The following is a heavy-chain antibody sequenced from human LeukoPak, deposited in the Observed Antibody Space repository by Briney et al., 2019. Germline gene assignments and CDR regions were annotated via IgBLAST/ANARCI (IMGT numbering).Heavy chain of an antibody. J-gene: IGHJ4*02. CDR3: AKDGRRYYYDSSGYYYVDY. V-gene: IGHV3-23*01. Sequence: PGGSLRLSCAASGFTFSSYAMSWVRQAPGKGLEWVSAISGSGGSTYYADSVKGRFTISRDNSKNTLYLQMNSLRAEDTAVYYCAKDGRRYYYDSSGYYYVDYWGQGTLVTVSS. CDR2: ISGSGGST. D-gene: IGHD3-22*01. CDR1: GFTFSSYA.